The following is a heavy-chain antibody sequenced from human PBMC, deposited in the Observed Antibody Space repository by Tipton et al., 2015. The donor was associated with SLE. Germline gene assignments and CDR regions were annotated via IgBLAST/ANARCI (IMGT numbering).Heavy chain of an antibody. Sequence: GSLRLSCAASGFTFTSYEMNWVRQAPGKGLEWVSYISRSGSMIYYANSVKGRFTISRDNAKKSLYLQMKSLRAEDTAIYYCARDLSGSYAHNWYFVHWGRASVVTVAS. D-gene: IGHD3-16*01. CDR1: GFTFTSYE. V-gene: IGHV3-48*03. CDR3: ARDLSGSYAHNWYFVH. CDR2: ISRSGSMI. J-gene: IGHJ2*01.